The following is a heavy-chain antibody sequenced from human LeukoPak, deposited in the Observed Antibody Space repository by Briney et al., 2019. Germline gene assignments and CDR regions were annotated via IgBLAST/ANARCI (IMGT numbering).Heavy chain of an antibody. V-gene: IGHV4-61*02. CDR3: ARNSLQDVRDDY. D-gene: IGHD1-7*01. Sequence: PSETLSLTCTVSGGSISSGSYYWSWIRQPAGKGLEWIGRIYTSGSTNYNPSLKSRVTISVDTSKNQFSLKLSSVTAADTAVYYCARNSLQDVRDDYWGQGTLVTVSS. CDR2: IYTSGST. J-gene: IGHJ4*02. CDR1: GGSISSGSYY.